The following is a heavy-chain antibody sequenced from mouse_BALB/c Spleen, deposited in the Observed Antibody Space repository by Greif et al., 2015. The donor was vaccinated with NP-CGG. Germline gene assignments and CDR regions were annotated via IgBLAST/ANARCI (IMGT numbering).Heavy chain of an antibody. CDR3: TRSGYDGYYEGAY. CDR1: GYTFTGYY. J-gene: IGHJ3*01. CDR2: INPSNGGT. D-gene: IGHD2-3*01. Sequence: VQLVESGAELVKPGASVKLSCKASGYTFTGYYMYWVKQRPGQGLEWIGEINPSNGGTNFNEKFKSKATLTVDKSSSTAYMQLSSLTSEDSAVYYCTRSGYDGYYEGAYWGQGTLVTVSA. V-gene: IGHV1S81*02.